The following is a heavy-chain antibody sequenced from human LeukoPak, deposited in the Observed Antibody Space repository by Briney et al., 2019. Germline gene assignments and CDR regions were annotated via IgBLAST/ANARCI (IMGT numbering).Heavy chain of an antibody. CDR2: ISGDGGST. D-gene: IGHD3-22*01. J-gene: IGHJ4*02. CDR1: GFTFDDYA. CDR3: AKDFRGAANYYDSSGLTSLPDY. V-gene: IGHV3-43*02. Sequence: GGSLRLSCAASGFTFDDYAMHWVRQAPGKGLEWVSLISGDGGSTYYADSVKGRFTISRDNSKNSLYLQMNSLRTEDTALYYCAKDFRGAANYYDSSGLTSLPDYWGQGTLVTVSS.